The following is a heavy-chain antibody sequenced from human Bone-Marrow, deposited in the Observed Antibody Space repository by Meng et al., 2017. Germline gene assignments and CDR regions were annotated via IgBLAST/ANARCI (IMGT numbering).Heavy chain of an antibody. Sequence: GESLKISCAASGYTFTGYSMHWVRQAPGQGLEWMGRINPNSGGTNYAQKFQGRVTMTRDTSISTAYMELSRLRTDDTAVYYCARVLMNTFWGVIGPVAAHNGGFDYWGQGTLVTVSS. V-gene: IGHV1-2*06. D-gene: IGHD3-16*02. CDR1: GYTFTGYS. CDR2: INPNSGGT. CDR3: ARVLMNTFWGVIGPVAAHNGGFDY. J-gene: IGHJ4*02.